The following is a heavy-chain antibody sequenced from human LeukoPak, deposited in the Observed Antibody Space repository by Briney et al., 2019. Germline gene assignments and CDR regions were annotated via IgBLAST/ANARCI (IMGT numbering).Heavy chain of an antibody. V-gene: IGHV3-30*03. J-gene: IGHJ4*02. CDR1: GFTFSSYG. CDR3: VRAEFVY. Sequence: GGSLRLSCAASGFTFSSYGMHWVRQAPGKGLEWVAVISYDGSNKYYADSVKGRFTISRDNSKNTLYLQMNSLRAEDTAVYYCVRAEFVYWGQGTLVTVSS. D-gene: IGHD4-17*01. CDR2: ISYDGSNK.